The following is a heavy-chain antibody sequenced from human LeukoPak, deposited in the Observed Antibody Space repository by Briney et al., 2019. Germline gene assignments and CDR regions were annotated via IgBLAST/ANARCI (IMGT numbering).Heavy chain of an antibody. CDR2: ITSGSGTI. Sequence: QPGGSLRLSCAASGFTFSSYSMNWVRQAPGKGLEWVSYITSGSGTISYADSVKGRFTISRDNAKNSLYLQMNSLRDEGTAVYYCARVRGSGWYFFDYWGQGTLVTVSS. CDR3: ARVRGSGWYFFDY. CDR1: GFTFSSYS. V-gene: IGHV3-48*02. J-gene: IGHJ4*02. D-gene: IGHD6-19*01.